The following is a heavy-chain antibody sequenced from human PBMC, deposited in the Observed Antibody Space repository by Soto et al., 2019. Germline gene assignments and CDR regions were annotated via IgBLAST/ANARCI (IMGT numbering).Heavy chain of an antibody. CDR3: ARAGRSITIFGVVTSNWFDP. CDR2: IYYSGST. V-gene: IGHV4-31*03. D-gene: IGHD3-3*01. CDR1: GGSISSGGYY. Sequence: LSLTCTVSGGSISSGGYYWSWIRQHPGKGLEWIGYIYYSGSTYYNPSLKSRVTISVDTSKNQFSLKLSSVTAADTAVYYCARAGRSITIFGVVTSNWFDPWGQGTLVTVSS. J-gene: IGHJ5*02.